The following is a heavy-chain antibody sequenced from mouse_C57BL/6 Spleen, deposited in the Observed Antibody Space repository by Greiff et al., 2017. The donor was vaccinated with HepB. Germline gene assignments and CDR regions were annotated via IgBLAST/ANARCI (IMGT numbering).Heavy chain of an antibody. CDR2: ISSGGDYI. D-gene: IGHD2-5*01. CDR3: TVYYSNFGSFAY. CDR1: GFTFSSYA. J-gene: IGHJ3*01. V-gene: IGHV5-9-1*02. Sequence: EVKVVESGEGLVKPGGSLKLSCAASGFTFSSYAMSWVRQTPEKRLEWVAYISSGGDYIYYADTVKGRFTISRDNARNTLYLQMSSLKSEDTAMYYCTVYYSNFGSFAYWGQGTLVTVSA.